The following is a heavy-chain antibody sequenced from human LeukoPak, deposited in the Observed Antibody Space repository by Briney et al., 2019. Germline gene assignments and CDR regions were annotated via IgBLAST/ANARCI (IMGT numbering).Heavy chain of an antibody. J-gene: IGHJ4*02. D-gene: IGHD3-16*01. Sequence: GGSLRLSCAASGFTVSSNYMSWVRQAPGKGLEWVSGITGSGGTTHYADSVKGRFTISRDNSKNTLYLQMNSLRAEDTAVYYCARDKLGSGLGGVGVDYWGQGTLVTVSS. V-gene: IGHV3-53*01. CDR2: ITGSGGTT. CDR1: GFTVSSNY. CDR3: ARDKLGSGLGGVGVDY.